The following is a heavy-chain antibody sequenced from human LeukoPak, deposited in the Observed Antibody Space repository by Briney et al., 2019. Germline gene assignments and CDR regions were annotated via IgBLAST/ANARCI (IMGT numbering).Heavy chain of an antibody. Sequence: GGSLRLSCAASGFTFSNSWMYWVRQAPGKGLVWVSRINSDGSIKEYADSVKSRFTISRDNAKNTLFLQMNSLRVEDTAVYYCARGPDHGGSYYHDWGQGTPVTVSS. CDR3: ARGPDHGGSYYHD. V-gene: IGHV3-74*01. J-gene: IGHJ4*02. D-gene: IGHD1-26*01. CDR2: INSDGSIK. CDR1: GFTFSNSW.